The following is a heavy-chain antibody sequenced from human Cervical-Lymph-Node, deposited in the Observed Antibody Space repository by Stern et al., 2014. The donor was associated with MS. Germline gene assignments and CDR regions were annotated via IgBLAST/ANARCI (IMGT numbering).Heavy chain of an antibody. J-gene: IGHJ6*02. V-gene: IGHV1-2*02. CDR1: GYTFTGYY. CDR2: INPNSGGT. D-gene: IGHD3-22*01. Sequence: QVQLVQSGAEVKKPGASVKVSCKASGYTFTGYYMHWVRQAPGQGLEWMGWINPNSGGTNYAQKFQGRVTMTRDTSISTAYMELSRLRSDDTAVYYCASERLPTYYYDSSGYYYYYYGMDVWGQGTTVTVSS. CDR3: ASERLPTYYYDSSGYYYYYYGMDV.